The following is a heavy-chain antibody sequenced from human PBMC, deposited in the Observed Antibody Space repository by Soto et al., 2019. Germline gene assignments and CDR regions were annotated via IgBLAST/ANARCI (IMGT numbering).Heavy chain of an antibody. D-gene: IGHD6-19*01. CDR1: GGSISSSSYY. CDR2: IYYSGST. V-gene: IGHV4-39*01. CDR3: ARHHSSGWYGESGYFDY. Sequence: PSETLSLTCTVSGGSISSSSYYWGWIRQPPGKGLEWIGSIYYSGSTYYNPSLKSRVTISVDTSKNQFSLKLSSVTAADTAVYYCARHHSSGWYGESGYFDYWGQGTLVTVSS. J-gene: IGHJ4*02.